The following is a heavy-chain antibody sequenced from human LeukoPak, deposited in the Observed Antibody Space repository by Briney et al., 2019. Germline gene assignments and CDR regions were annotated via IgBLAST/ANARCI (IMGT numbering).Heavy chain of an antibody. J-gene: IGHJ4*02. V-gene: IGHV4-30-4*01. CDR2: IYYSGST. D-gene: IGHD4-17*01. CDR1: GGSISSGDYY. Sequence: SETLSLTCTVSGGSISSGDYYWSWIRQPPGKGLEWIGYIYYSGSTYYNPSLKSRVTISVDTSKNQFSLKLSSVTAADTAVYYCAGGSVTKGFDYWGQGTLVTVSS. CDR3: AGGSVTKGFDY.